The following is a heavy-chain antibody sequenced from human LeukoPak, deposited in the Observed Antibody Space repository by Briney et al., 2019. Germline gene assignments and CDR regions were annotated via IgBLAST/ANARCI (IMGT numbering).Heavy chain of an antibody. CDR2: IKQDGSEK. Sequence: PGGSLRLSCAASGFTFSSYWMSWVRQAPGKGLEWVANIKQDGSEKYYVDSVKGRFTISRDNAKNSLYLQMNSLRAVDTAVYYCASVIVTETDAFDIWGQGTMVTVSS. J-gene: IGHJ3*02. V-gene: IGHV3-7*01. D-gene: IGHD2/OR15-2a*01. CDR1: GFTFSSYW. CDR3: ASVIVTETDAFDI.